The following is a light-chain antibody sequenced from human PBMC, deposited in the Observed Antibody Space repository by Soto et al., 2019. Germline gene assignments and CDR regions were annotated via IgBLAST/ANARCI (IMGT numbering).Light chain of an antibody. Sequence: DIQMTQSPSSLSASVGDRVTITCQASQDISNYLNWYQQKPGKAPKLLIYDASNLETGVPSRFSGSGSGTDFTLTISSLHPEDFATYYCQQSYTKPHTFGQGTKLEIK. CDR3: QQSYTKPHT. CDR2: DAS. V-gene: IGKV1-33*01. CDR1: QDISNY. J-gene: IGKJ2*01.